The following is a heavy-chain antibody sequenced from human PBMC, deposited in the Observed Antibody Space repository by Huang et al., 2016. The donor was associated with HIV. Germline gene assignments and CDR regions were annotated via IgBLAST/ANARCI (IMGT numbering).Heavy chain of an antibody. D-gene: IGHD1-26*01. CDR3: AAQWELRGGVDF. CDR2: IYSEDST. Sequence: EVQLVESGGGLIQPGGSLRLSCAASGFTVSSNYMSWVRKAPGKGLEGVSVIYSEDSTYFADSVKGRFTISRDNSKNTLYLQMNSLRAEDTAVYYCAAQWELRGGVDFWGQGTLVTVSS. V-gene: IGHV3-53*01. J-gene: IGHJ4*02. CDR1: GFTVSSNY.